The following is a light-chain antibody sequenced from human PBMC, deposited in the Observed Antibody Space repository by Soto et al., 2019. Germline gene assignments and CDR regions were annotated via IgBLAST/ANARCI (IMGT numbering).Light chain of an antibody. CDR2: DAS. CDR1: QNIDSY. J-gene: IGKJ1*01. V-gene: IGKV1-39*01. CDR3: QQTYTTPWT. Sequence: DIQMTQSPSSLSASVGDRVTITCRASQNIDSYLNGYLQKPGKAPNLLIHDASSLQSGVSSRFSGSGSGTDFARTISSLQPEDFATIYCQQTYTTPWTFGPGTRVEIK.